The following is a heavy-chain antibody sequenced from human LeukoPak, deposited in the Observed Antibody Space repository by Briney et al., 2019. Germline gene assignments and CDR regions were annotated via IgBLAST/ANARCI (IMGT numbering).Heavy chain of an antibody. Sequence: GRSLRLSCAASGFTFSSYVMHWVRQAPGKGLEWVAVISYDGSNKYYADSVKGRFTISRDNSKNTLFLQMNSLRAEDTAVYYCAKAIREMDYWGQGTLVTVSS. V-gene: IGHV3-30*18. CDR3: AKAIREMDY. CDR1: GFTFSSYV. J-gene: IGHJ4*02. CDR2: ISYDGSNK. D-gene: IGHD5-24*01.